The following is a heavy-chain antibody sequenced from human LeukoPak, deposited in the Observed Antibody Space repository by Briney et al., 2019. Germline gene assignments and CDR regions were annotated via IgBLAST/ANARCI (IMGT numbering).Heavy chain of an antibody. CDR2: ISSRGSTI. V-gene: IGHV3-11*01. D-gene: IGHD5-24*01. J-gene: IGHJ4*02. CDR1: GFTFSDYY. Sequence: SGGSLRLSCAASGFTFSDYYMSWILQSPGEGREGGSYISSRGSTIYYADSVKGRFTISRDNDKHSLYLQMNSLRAEDTAVYYCARDGYNPYFDYWGQGTLVTVSS. CDR3: ARDGYNPYFDY.